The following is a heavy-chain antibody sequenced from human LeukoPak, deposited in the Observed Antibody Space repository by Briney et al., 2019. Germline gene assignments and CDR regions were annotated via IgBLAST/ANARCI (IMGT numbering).Heavy chain of an antibody. J-gene: IGHJ3*02. V-gene: IGHV3-30-3*01. D-gene: IGHD3-16*02. CDR2: ISYDGSNK. Sequence: PGRSLRLSRAASGFTFSSYAMHWVRQAPGKGLEWVAVISYDGSNKYYADSVKGRFTISRDNSKNTLYLQMNSLRAEDTAVYYCARGHDYVWGSYRPTHDAFDIWGQGTMVTVSS. CDR3: ARGHDYVWGSYRPTHDAFDI. CDR1: GFTFSSYA.